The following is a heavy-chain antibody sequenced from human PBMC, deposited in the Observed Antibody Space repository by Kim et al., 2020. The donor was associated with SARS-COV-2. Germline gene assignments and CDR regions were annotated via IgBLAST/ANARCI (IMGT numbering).Heavy chain of an antibody. J-gene: IGHJ4*01. V-gene: IGHV3-21*04. CDR2: ISSNSSYR. CDR1: GFTFSSDS. Sequence: GGSLRLSCAASGFTFSSDSMNWVRQAPGKGLEWVSSISSNSSYRYYAYAVKGRCTISIYNADNTLSLQMNIMRAKNTAVDDCSRYTDYLADGTLVTDSS. CDR3: SRYTDY. D-gene: IGHD2-8*01.